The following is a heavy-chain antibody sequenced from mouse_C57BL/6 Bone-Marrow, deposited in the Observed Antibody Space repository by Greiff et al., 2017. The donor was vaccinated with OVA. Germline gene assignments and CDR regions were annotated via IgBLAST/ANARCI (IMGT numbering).Heavy chain of an antibody. CDR1: GFTFSDYY. V-gene: IGHV5-12*01. Sequence: EVMLVDSGGGLVQPGGSLKLSCAASGFTFSDYYMYWVRQTPEKRLEWVAYISNGGGSTYYPDTVKGRFTISRDNAKNTLYLQMSRLKSEDTAMYYCARHNDYYGSSYWYFDVWGTGTTVTVSS. J-gene: IGHJ1*03. CDR2: ISNGGGST. CDR3: ARHNDYYGSSYWYFDV. D-gene: IGHD1-1*01.